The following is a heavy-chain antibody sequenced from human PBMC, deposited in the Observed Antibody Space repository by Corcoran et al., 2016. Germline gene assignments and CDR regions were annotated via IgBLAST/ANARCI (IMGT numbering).Heavy chain of an antibody. V-gene: IGHV4-59*01. Sequence: QVQLQESGPGLVKPSETLSLTCTVSGGSISSYYWSWIRQPPGKGLEWIGYIYYSGSTNYNHSLKSRVTISVHTSKNQFSLKLSSVTAADTAVYYCARVIVVVPAAYYFDYWGQGTLVTVSS. CDR2: IYYSGST. CDR3: ARVIVVVPAAYYFDY. J-gene: IGHJ4*02. CDR1: GGSISSYY. D-gene: IGHD2-2*01.